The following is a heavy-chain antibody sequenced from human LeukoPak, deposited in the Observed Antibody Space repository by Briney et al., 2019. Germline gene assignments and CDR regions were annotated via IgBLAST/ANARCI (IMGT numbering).Heavy chain of an antibody. CDR1: GGSISSSSYY. CDR2: IYYSGST. CDR3: ARRSSGATRYYFDY. J-gene: IGHJ4*02. Sequence: PSQTLSLTCTVSGGSISSSSYYWGWIRQPPGKGLEWIGSIYYSGSTYYNPSLKSRVTISVDTSKNQFSLKLSSVTAADTAVYYCARRSSGATRYYFDYWGQGTLVTVSS. D-gene: IGHD1-26*01. V-gene: IGHV4-39*01.